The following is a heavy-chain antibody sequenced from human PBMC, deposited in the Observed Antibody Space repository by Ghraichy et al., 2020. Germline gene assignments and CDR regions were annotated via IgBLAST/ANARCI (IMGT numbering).Heavy chain of an antibody. D-gene: IGHD3-3*01. V-gene: IGHV1-8*02. Sequence: ASVKVSCKASGYTFTSYDINWVRQATGQGLEWMGWMNPNSGNTGYAQKFQGRVTMTRNTSISTAYMELSSLRSEDTAVYYCARGLARVLRFLEWLSSHYYMDVWGKGTTVTVSS. CDR2: MNPNSGNT. CDR3: ARGLARVLRFLEWLSSHYYMDV. J-gene: IGHJ6*03. CDR1: GYTFTSYD.